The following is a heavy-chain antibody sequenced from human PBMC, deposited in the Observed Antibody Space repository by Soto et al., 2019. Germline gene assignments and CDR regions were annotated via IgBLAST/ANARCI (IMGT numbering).Heavy chain of an antibody. V-gene: IGHV3-48*02. CDR2: ITIRTGNT. J-gene: IGHJ4*01. D-gene: IGHD5-18*01. Sequence: GGSLRLSCAASGFTFGSYAMIWVRQAPGKGLEWLAYITIRTGNTVYADSVRGRFTISADNAENSVFLQMNSLRDEDTAVYFCVRDRDIYRDMVHADLWGQGTLVTVS. CDR1: GFTFGSYA. CDR3: VRDRDIYRDMVHADL.